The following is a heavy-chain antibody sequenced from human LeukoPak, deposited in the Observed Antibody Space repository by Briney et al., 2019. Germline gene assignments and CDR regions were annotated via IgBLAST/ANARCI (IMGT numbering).Heavy chain of an antibody. D-gene: IGHD3-3*01. J-gene: IGHJ6*02. CDR1: GFSFRDYR. CDR3: AKDLERYDFWSGYLYYYYGMDV. Sequence: PGGSLRLSCAASGFSFRDYRMTWVRQAPGKGLEWVSSLSSSNTYIHYADSVKGRFTISRDNSKNTLYLQMNSLRAEDTAVYYCAKDLERYDFWSGYLYYYYGMDVWGQGTTVTVSS. CDR2: LSSSNTYI. V-gene: IGHV3-21*01.